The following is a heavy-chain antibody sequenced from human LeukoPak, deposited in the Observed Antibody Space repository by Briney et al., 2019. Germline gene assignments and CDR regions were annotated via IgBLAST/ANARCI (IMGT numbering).Heavy chain of an antibody. Sequence: TGGSLSLSCAASAFIFNTYAMSWVRRAPGKGLEWVSAISRDGGSTWYADSVEGRFTISRDNSKNTLYLLLNSVRAEDTATCYCAKDHSSCRGASCLLHQDWGQGTLVTVSS. D-gene: IGHD2-2*01. V-gene: IGHV3-23*01. CDR2: ISRDGGST. J-gene: IGHJ4*02. CDR1: AFIFNTYA. CDR3: AKDHSSCRGASCLLHQD.